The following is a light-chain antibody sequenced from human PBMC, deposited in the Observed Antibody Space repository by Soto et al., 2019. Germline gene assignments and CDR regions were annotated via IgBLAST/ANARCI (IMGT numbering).Light chain of an antibody. CDR2: ATS. CDR1: QGIAPY. J-gene: IGKJ4*01. V-gene: IGKV1-27*01. CDR3: QKYNSAPLT. Sequence: DVQMTQSPSSLSAFVGDRVTITCRASQGIAPYLAWFQPKPGKVPKLLIYATSTLQSGVPSRFSGSGSGTDFTLTINSLQPEDVGTYYCQKYNSAPLTFGGGTKVEIK.